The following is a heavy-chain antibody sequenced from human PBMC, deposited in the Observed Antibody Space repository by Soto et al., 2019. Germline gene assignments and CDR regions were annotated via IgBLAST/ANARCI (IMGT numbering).Heavy chain of an antibody. J-gene: IGHJ4*02. CDR2: IYHSGST. CDR1: GGSISSGGYS. Sequence: SETLSLTCAVSGGSISSGGYSWSWIRQPPGKGLEWIGYIYHSGSTYYNPSLKSRVTISVDRSKNQFSLKLSSVTAADTAVHYCAREGLELAFDYWGQGTLVTVSS. V-gene: IGHV4-30-2*01. D-gene: IGHD3-10*01. CDR3: AREGLELAFDY.